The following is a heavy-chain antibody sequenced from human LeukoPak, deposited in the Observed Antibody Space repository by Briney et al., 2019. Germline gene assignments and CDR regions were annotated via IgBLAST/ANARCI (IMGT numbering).Heavy chain of an antibody. CDR3: ARGAPVTHDAFDI. J-gene: IGHJ3*02. D-gene: IGHD4-11*01. V-gene: IGHV4-59*08. Sequence: SETLSLTCAVYGGSFSGYYWSWIRQPPGKGLEWIGYIYYSGSTNYNPSLKSRVTISVDTSKNQLSLKLSSVTAADTAVYYCARGAPVTHDAFDIWGQGTMVTVSS. CDR1: GGSFSGYY. CDR2: IYYSGST.